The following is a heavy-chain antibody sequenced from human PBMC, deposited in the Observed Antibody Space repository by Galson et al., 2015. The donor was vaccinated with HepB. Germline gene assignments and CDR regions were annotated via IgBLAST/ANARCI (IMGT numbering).Heavy chain of an antibody. J-gene: IGHJ4*02. CDR3: AKDWVPMTTGLETYFHL. Sequence: SLRLSCAASGLTFSHYGMHWVRQAPVRGLEWVAVISYDEINKYYADSVKGRFTISRDNSKNTLYLQMNSLKPEDTAVYYCAKDWVPMTTGLETYFHLWGQGTLVTVSS. CDR1: GLTFSHYG. CDR2: ISYDEINK. V-gene: IGHV3-30*18. D-gene: IGHD4-17*01.